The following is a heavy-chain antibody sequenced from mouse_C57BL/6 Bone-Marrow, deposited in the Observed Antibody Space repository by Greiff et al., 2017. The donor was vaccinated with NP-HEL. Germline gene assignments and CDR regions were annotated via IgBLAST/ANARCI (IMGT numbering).Heavy chain of an antibody. CDR2: IYPGDGDT. CDR1: GYAFSSYW. J-gene: IGHJ1*03. Sequence: QVQLQQSGAELVKPGASVKISCKASGYAFSSYWMNWVKQRPGKGLEWIGQIYPGDGDTNYNGKFKGKATLTADKSSSTAYMQLSSLTSEDSAVYFCARFGDYDRYFDVWGTGTTVTVSS. V-gene: IGHV1-80*01. CDR3: ARFGDYDRYFDV. D-gene: IGHD2-4*01.